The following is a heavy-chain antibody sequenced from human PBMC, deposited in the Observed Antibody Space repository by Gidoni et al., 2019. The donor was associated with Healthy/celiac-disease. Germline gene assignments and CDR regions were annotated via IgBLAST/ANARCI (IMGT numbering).Heavy chain of an antibody. D-gene: IGHD3-22*01. CDR1: GFTFDDYG. CDR2: INWNGGST. V-gene: IGHV3-20*01. J-gene: IGHJ4*02. Sequence: EVQLVESGGGVVRPGGSLRLSCAASGFTFDDYGMSWVRQAPGKGLEWVSGINWNGGSTGYADSVKGRFTISRDNAKNSLYLQMNSLRAEDTALYHCARAHYYDSSGYYPTPYYFDYWGQGTLVTVSS. CDR3: ARAHYYDSSGYYPTPYYFDY.